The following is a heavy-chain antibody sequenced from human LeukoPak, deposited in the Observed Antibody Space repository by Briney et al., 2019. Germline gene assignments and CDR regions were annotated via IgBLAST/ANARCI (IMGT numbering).Heavy chain of an antibody. CDR2: INPSGGST. J-gene: IGHJ4*02. Sequence: ASVKVSCKASGYTFTSYYMHWVRQAPGQGLEWMGIINPSGGSTSYAQKFQGRVTMTRDTSTSTVYMELSSLRSEDTAVYYCARDGTRDSWEQWLVLLDYWGQGTLVTVSS. D-gene: IGHD6-19*01. CDR1: GYTFTSYY. V-gene: IGHV1-46*01. CDR3: ARDGTRDSWEQWLVLLDY.